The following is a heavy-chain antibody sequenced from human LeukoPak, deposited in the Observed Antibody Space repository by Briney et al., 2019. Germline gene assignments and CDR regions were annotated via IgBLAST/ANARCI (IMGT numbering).Heavy chain of an antibody. CDR2: IITIFGTA. CDR1: GGTFSSYA. J-gene: IGHJ5*02. D-gene: IGHD3-10*01. V-gene: IGHV1-69*13. Sequence: SVKVSCKTSGGTFSSYAISWVRQAPGQGLEWMGGIITIFGTAKYAQKFQGRVTITADESTNTAYMELRSLRSDDTAVYYCARTGNGMVRVQDDPWGQGTLVTVSS. CDR3: ARTGNGMVRVQDDP.